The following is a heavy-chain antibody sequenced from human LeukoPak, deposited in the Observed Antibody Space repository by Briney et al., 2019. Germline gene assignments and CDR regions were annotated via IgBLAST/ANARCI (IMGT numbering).Heavy chain of an antibody. CDR3: AKEKPRYSYGTGSFDY. CDR2: ISYDGSNK. V-gene: IGHV3-30*18. J-gene: IGHJ4*02. Sequence: GGSLRLSCAASGFTFSSYGMHWVRQAPGKGLEWVAVISYDGSNKYYADSVKGRFTISRDNSKNTLYLQMNSQRAEDTAVYYCAKEKPRYSYGTGSFDYWGQGTLVTVSS. D-gene: IGHD5-18*01. CDR1: GFTFSSYG.